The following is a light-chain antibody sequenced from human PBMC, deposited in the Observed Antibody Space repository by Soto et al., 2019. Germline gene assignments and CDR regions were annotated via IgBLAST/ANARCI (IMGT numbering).Light chain of an antibody. CDR2: GAT. Sequence: ENVLKQSPGTPSLSPGERSTLSCRASQSVSSSYLAWYQHKVGQAPRLLIYGATSRATGIPDRFSGSGSGTDFTLTISRLEPEDFAVFYCQQYGSSPGTFGQGTKVDIK. CDR1: QSVSSSY. J-gene: IGKJ1*01. CDR3: QQYGSSPGT. V-gene: IGKV3-20*01.